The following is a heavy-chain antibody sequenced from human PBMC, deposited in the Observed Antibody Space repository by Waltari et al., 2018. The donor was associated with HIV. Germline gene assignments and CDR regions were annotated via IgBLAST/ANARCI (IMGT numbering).Heavy chain of an antibody. J-gene: IGHJ3*02. V-gene: IGHV1-8*01. CDR1: GYTFTTYD. CDR3: ARAPTGYGELYNVDI. D-gene: IGHD5-18*01. Sequence: QLQLVQSGTEVKKPGASVKVSCKASGYTFTTYDINWVRQAPGQGLEWMGWTNPKNGNTGNAQKFQDRLTLTRNASIVTAYMELSGLRSEDTAVYYCARAPTGYGELYNVDIWGQGTVVTVSS. CDR2: TNPKNGNT.